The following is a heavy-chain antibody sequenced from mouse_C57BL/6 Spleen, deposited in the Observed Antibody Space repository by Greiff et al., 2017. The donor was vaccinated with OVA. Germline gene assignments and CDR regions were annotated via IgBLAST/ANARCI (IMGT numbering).Heavy chain of an antibody. Sequence: QVQLKQPGAELVKPGASVKVSCKASGYTFTSYWMHWVKQRPGQGLEWIGRIHPSDSDTNYNQKFKGKATLTVDKSSSTAYMQLSSLTSEDSAVYYCAKGAPITTVVDWYFDVWGTGTTVTVSS. D-gene: IGHD1-1*01. CDR2: IHPSDSDT. V-gene: IGHV1-74*01. J-gene: IGHJ1*03. CDR3: AKGAPITTVVDWYFDV. CDR1: GYTFTSYW.